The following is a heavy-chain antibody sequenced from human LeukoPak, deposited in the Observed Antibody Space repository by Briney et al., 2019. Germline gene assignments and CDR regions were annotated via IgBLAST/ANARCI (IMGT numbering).Heavy chain of an antibody. J-gene: IGHJ4*02. V-gene: IGHV4-4*02. CDR1: SGSISSSNW. CDR3: ARALDGGDAASYFDY. CDR2: IYHSGST. D-gene: IGHD3-16*01. Sequence: PSETLSLTCAVSSGSISSSNWWSWVRQPPGKGLEWIGEIYHSGSTNYNPSLKSRVTISVDKSKNQFSLKLSSVTAADTAVYYCARALDGGDAASYFDYWGQGTLVTVSS.